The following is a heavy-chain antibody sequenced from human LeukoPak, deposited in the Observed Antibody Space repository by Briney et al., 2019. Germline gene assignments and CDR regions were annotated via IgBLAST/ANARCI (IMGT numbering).Heavy chain of an antibody. V-gene: IGHV3-73*01. CDR1: GFTFSGSP. Sequence: GESLRLSCAASGFTFSGSPMHWVRQASGKGLEWLGRIRSKANSYATVYAASVKGRFTISGDDSKTTAYLQMNSLKIEDTAVYYCTTGYRDDPWGQGTLVTVSS. CDR3: TTGYRDDP. J-gene: IGHJ5*02. D-gene: IGHD2-15*01. CDR2: IRSKANSYAT.